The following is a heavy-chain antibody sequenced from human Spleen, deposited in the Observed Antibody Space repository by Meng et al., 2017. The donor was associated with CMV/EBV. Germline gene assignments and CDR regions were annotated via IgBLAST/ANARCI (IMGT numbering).Heavy chain of an antibody. CDR2: ISSSSSYI. J-gene: IGHJ4*02. CDR1: GFTFSSYS. D-gene: IGHD3-10*01. CDR3: ARDKDYGSGTRMGY. V-gene: IGHV3-21*01. Sequence: EVQLVESGGGLVKPGGSLRLSGAASGFTFSSYSMNCVRQAPGKGVEWVSSISSSSSYIYYADSVKGRFTISRDNAKNSLYLQMNSLRAEDTAVYYCARDKDYGSGTRMGYWGQGTRVTVSS.